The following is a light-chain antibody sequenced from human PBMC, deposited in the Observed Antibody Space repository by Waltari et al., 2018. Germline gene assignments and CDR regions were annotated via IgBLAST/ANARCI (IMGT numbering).Light chain of an antibody. Sequence: QSVLTQPPSASGTPGQRVTISCSGSDSTIGNNYAYLYQPCPGLAPKLLIYRNNHWPSGVPDRFTGSKSGTSASLVISGLRSEDEADYYCAAWDDSLGGHVVFGGGTKVTVL. CDR2: RNN. J-gene: IGLJ2*01. V-gene: IGLV1-47*01. CDR3: AAWDDSLGGHVV. CDR1: DSTIGNNY.